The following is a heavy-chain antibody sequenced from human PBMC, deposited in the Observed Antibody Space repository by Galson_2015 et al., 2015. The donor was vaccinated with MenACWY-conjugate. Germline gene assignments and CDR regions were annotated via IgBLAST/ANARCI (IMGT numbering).Heavy chain of an antibody. Sequence: SVKVSCKASGYTFTSYGISWVRQAPGQGLEWMGWISAYNGNTNYAQKLQGRVTMTTDTSTSTAYMELRSLRSDDTAVYYCARAVISGSYSPGNAFDIWGQGTMVTVSS. CDR3: ARAVISGSYSPGNAFDI. CDR1: GYTFTSYG. CDR2: ISAYNGNT. J-gene: IGHJ3*02. D-gene: IGHD1-26*01. V-gene: IGHV1-18*01.